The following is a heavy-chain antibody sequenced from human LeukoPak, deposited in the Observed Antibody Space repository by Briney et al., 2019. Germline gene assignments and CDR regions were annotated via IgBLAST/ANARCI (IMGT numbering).Heavy chain of an antibody. CDR1: CVSITSRDYY. V-gene: IGHV4-39*01. Sequence: SETLSLTRNVSCVSITSRDYYCGWIRQPPGKGLEWIESIYSRGTNYYDPSLKSTVTISVDTSRNKVCQKMSSLSAADTAVHYCARSLITSGYAPQEFTSWGQGTLVTASS. CDR2: IYSRGTN. D-gene: IGHD5-12*01. CDR3: ARSLITSGYAPQEFTS. J-gene: IGHJ5*02.